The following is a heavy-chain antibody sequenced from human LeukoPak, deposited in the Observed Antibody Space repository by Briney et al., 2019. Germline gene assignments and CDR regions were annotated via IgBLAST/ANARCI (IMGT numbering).Heavy chain of an antibody. CDR1: GGSISSSNW. CDR2: IYYSGST. D-gene: IGHD3-10*01. Sequence: PSETLSLTCAVSGGSISSSNWWSWVRQPPGKGLEWIGYIYYSGSTNYNPSLKSRVTISVDTSKNQFSLKLSSVTAADTAVYYCARDWSFYGSGTHLSAFDIWGQGTMVTVSS. V-gene: IGHV4-4*02. J-gene: IGHJ3*02. CDR3: ARDWSFYGSGTHLSAFDI.